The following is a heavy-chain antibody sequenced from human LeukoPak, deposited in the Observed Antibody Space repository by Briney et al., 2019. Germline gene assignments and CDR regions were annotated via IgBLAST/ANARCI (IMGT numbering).Heavy chain of an antibody. J-gene: IGHJ5*02. CDR3: ARVGLAFLGLNP. CDR1: GFTFSSYS. D-gene: IGHD2/OR15-2a*01. V-gene: IGHV3-21*01. CDR2: ISSSSSYI. Sequence: GSLRLSCAASGFTFSSYSMNWVRQAPGKGLEWVSSISSSSSYIYYADSVKGRFTISRDNAKNSLYLQMNSLRAEDTAVYYCARVGLAFLGLNPWGQGTLVTVSS.